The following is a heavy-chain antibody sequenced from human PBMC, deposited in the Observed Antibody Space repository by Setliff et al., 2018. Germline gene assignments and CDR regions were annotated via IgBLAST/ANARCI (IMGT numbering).Heavy chain of an antibody. CDR3: ACPDILTGLSDY. CDR1: GFTFSSYE. D-gene: IGHD3-9*01. J-gene: IGHJ4*02. Sequence: GGSLRLSCAASGFTFSSYEMNWVRQAPGKGLEWVSYISSSGSTIFYADSVKGRFTISRDNAKKSLYLQMNSLRAEDTAVYYCACPDILTGLSDYWGQGMLVTVSS. V-gene: IGHV3-48*03. CDR2: ISSSGSTI.